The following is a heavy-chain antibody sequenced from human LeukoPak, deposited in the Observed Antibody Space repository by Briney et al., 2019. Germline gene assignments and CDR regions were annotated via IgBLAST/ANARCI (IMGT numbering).Heavy chain of an antibody. D-gene: IGHD3-22*01. CDR2: INEEGSEK. V-gene: IGHV3-7*05. J-gene: IGHJ4*02. Sequence: PGGSLRLSCAASGFTFSSYAMSWLRQAPGKGLEWVAYINEEGSEKHYANSVEGRFTIARGNAKDSVYLEMHSVRPEDMAVYFCARGGYYDGSGYYYALNFWGRGTLVTVSS. CDR1: GFTFSSYA. CDR3: ARGGYYDGSGYYYALNF.